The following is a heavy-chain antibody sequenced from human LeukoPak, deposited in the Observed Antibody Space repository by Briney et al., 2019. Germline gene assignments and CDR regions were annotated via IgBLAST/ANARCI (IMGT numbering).Heavy chain of an antibody. J-gene: IGHJ4*02. Sequence: TPGGSLRLSCAASGFTFSSYGMHWVRQAPGKGLEWIGSIYHSRSTYYNPSLKSRVTISVDTSKNQFSLKLSSVTAADTAVYYCARRPYYYDSSGYRDYWGQGTLVTVSS. CDR3: ARRPYYYDSSGYRDY. CDR1: GFTFSSYG. D-gene: IGHD3-22*01. V-gene: IGHV4-38-2*01. CDR2: IYHSRST.